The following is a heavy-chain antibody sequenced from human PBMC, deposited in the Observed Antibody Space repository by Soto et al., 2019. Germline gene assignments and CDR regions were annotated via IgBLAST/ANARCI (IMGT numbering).Heavy chain of an antibody. CDR1: GGSFSGYY. Sequence: QVQLQQWGAGLLKPSETLSLTCAVYGGSFSGYYWSWIRQPPGKGLEWIGEITHSGGTNYNPSLTRRFTLSIDTPTRQFSPKLSSVTPADTDVYYCARDVMANNRYHWYFDLWGRGTLVTVSS. CDR3: ARDVMANNRYHWYFDL. CDR2: ITHSGGT. V-gene: IGHV4-34*01. D-gene: IGHD2-8*01. J-gene: IGHJ2*01.